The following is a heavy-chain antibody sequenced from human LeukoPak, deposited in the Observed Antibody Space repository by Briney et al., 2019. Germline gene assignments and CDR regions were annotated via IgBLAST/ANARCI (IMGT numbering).Heavy chain of an antibody. CDR3: AKDYDILTGYYTTKNWYFDL. V-gene: IGHV3-9*01. J-gene: IGHJ2*01. Sequence: GGSLRLSCAASGFTFDDYAMHWVRQAPGEGLEWVSGISWNSGSIGYADSVKGRFTISRDNAKNSLYLQMNSLRAEDTALYYCAKDYDILTGYYTTKNWYFDLWGRGTLVTVSS. CDR2: ISWNSGSI. CDR1: GFTFDDYA. D-gene: IGHD3-9*01.